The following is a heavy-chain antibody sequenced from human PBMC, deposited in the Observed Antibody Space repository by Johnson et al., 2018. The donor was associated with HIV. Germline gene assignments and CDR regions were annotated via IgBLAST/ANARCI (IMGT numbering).Heavy chain of an antibody. J-gene: IGHJ3*02. V-gene: IGHV3-66*01. CDR3: AREGAWELRPGAFDI. Sequence: VQLVESGGGLVQPGGSLRLSCAASGFTISSNYMSWVRQAPGKGLELVSVIYSGGSTYYAASVQSRFTISRDNSKNTLYFQMNSLRAEDTAVYFCAREGAWELRPGAFDIWGQGTMVTVSS. CDR1: GFTISSNY. CDR2: IYSGGST. D-gene: IGHD1-26*01.